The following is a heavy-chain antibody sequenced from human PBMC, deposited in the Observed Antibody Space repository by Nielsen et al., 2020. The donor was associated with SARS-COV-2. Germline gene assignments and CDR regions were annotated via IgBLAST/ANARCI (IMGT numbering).Heavy chain of an antibody. J-gene: IGHJ6*02. Sequence: ASVKVSCKASGYTFTSYAMHWVRQAPGQGLEWMGIINPSGGSTSYAQKFRGRVTMTRDTSTSTVYMELSSLRSEDTAVYYCARDIVVVPAAIALYYYYGMDVWGQGTTVTVSS. V-gene: IGHV1-46*01. CDR1: GYTFTSYA. D-gene: IGHD2-2*01. CDR2: INPSGGST. CDR3: ARDIVVVPAAIALYYYYGMDV.